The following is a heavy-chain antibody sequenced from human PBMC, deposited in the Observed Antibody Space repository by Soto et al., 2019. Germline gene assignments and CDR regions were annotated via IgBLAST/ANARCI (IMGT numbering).Heavy chain of an antibody. D-gene: IGHD3-22*01. V-gene: IGHV3-30-3*01. J-gene: IGHJ4*02. CDR3: ARERGGYFDY. CDR1: GFTFSSYA. CDR2: ISYDGSNK. Sequence: PGGSLRLSCAASGFTFSSYAMHWVRQAPGKGLEWVAVISYDGSNKYYADSVKGRFTTSRDNSKNTLYLQMNSLRAEDTAVYYCARERGGYFDYWGQGTLVTVSS.